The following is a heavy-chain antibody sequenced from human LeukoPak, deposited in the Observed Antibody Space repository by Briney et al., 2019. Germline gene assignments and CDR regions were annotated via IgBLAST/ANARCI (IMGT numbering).Heavy chain of an antibody. CDR2: LYTGGTT. D-gene: IGHD1-1*01. J-gene: IGHJ4*02. Sequence: GGSLRLSCAASGFTFSNAWMSWVRQAPGKGLEWVSLLYTGGTTYYADSVEGRFTISRDDSKNTIYLQMNSLRAEDTAVYYCARGGVNYWNPRYWGQGTLVTVSS. V-gene: IGHV3-53*01. CDR3: ARGGVNYWNPRY. CDR1: GFTFSNAW.